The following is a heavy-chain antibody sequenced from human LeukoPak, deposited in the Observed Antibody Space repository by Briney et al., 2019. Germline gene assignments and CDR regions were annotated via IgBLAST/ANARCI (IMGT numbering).Heavy chain of an antibody. CDR1: GFSFSDFA. CDR3: AKFEGALLGNYYMDV. V-gene: IGHV3-23*01. CDR2: ISGGGDNT. J-gene: IGHJ6*03. Sequence: PGGPLSLSCAVSGFSFSDFAMSWVRQAPGKGLECVSTISGGGDNTYFADSVKGRFTISRDNSKNTLFLQMVSLRAEDTAVYYCAKFEGALLGNYYMDVWGKGTTVTVSS.